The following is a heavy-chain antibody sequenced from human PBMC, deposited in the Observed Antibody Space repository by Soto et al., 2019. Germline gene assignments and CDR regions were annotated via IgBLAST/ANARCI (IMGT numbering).Heavy chain of an antibody. CDR1: GYTISSYG. V-gene: IGHV1-18*01. CDR2: ISGYNGNT. D-gene: IGHD3-10*01. CDR3: ARLYFYGSGSYYYYYMDV. Sequence: QAQLVQSGAEVKKPGASVKVSGKASGYTISSYGFSWVRQAPGQGLEWMGWISGYNGNTNYAQRLQGRVTMTTDTSTSTAYMELGSLRSDDTAVYYCARLYFYGSGSYYYYYMDVWGKGTTVTVSS. J-gene: IGHJ6*03.